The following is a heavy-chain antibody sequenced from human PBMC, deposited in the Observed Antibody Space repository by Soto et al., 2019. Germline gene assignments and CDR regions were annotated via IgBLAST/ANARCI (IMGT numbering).Heavy chain of an antibody. V-gene: IGHV3-33*01. CDR1: GFTFSSYG. CDR3: ARDFERYCSGGSCYGIDY. J-gene: IGHJ4*02. Sequence: GGSLRLSCAASGFTFSSYGMHWVRQAPGKGLEWVAVIWYDGSNKYYADSVKGRFTISRDNSKNTLYLQMNSLRAEDTAVYHCARDFERYCSGGSCYGIDYWGQGTLVTVSS. D-gene: IGHD2-15*01. CDR2: IWYDGSNK.